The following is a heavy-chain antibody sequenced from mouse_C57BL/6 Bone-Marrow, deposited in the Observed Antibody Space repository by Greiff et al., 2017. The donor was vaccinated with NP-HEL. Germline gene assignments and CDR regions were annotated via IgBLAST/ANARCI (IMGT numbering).Heavy chain of an antibody. CDR3: ARVGYDYDGTPYFDY. D-gene: IGHD2-4*01. J-gene: IGHJ2*01. Sequence: EVNVVESGGGLVKPGGSLKLSCAASGFTFSSYAMSWVRQTPEKRLEWVATISDGGSYTYYPDNVKGRFTISRDNAKNNLYLQMSHLKSEDTAMYYCARVGYDYDGTPYFDYWGQGTTLTVSS. V-gene: IGHV5-4*03. CDR1: GFTFSSYA. CDR2: ISDGGSYT.